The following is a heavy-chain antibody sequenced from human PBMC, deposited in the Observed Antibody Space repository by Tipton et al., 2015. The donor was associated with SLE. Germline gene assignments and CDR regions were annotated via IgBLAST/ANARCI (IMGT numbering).Heavy chain of an antibody. CDR3: ARGEGDIVVVPAVSEDTAMDHYFDY. CDR2: ISSSSSTI. J-gene: IGHJ4*02. D-gene: IGHD2-2*01. Sequence: SLRLSCAASGFTFSSYSMNWVRQAPGKGLEWVSYISSSSSTIYYADSVKGRFTISRDNAKNSLYLQMNSLRAEDTAVYYCARGEGDIVVVPAVSEDTAMDHYFDYWGQGTLVTVSS. V-gene: IGHV3-48*01. CDR1: GFTFSSYS.